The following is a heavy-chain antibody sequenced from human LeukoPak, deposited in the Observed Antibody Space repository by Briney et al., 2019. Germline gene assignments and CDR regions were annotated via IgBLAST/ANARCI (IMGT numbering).Heavy chain of an antibody. Sequence: RVSGPTLVNPTQTLTLTCTFSGFSLSTSGMCVSWIRQPPGKALEWLARIGWDDDKYYSTSLKTRLTISKDTSKNQVVLTMTNMDPVDTATYYCARISLTDSSGYYYYWGQGTLVTVSS. CDR3: ARISLTDSSGYYYY. CDR2: IGWDDDK. D-gene: IGHD3-22*01. V-gene: IGHV2-70*11. CDR1: GFSLSTSGMC. J-gene: IGHJ4*02.